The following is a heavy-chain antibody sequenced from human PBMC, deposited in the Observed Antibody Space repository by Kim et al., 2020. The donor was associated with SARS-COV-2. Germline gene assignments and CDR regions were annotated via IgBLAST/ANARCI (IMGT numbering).Heavy chain of an antibody. Sequence: ASVKVSCKASGYTFTGYYMHWVRQAPGQGLEWMGRINPNSGGTYYAQKFQGRVTMTRDTSISTAYMELSRLRSDDTVVYYCARSRLYYDILTGYSPTDYYFDYWGQGTLVTVSS. CDR1: GYTFTGYY. CDR2: INPNSGGT. CDR3: ARSRLYYDILTGYSPTDYYFDY. V-gene: IGHV1-2*05. D-gene: IGHD3-9*01. J-gene: IGHJ4*02.